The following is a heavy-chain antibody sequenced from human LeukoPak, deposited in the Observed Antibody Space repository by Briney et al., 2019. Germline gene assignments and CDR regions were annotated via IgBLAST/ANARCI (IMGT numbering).Heavy chain of an antibody. CDR3: ATLKYSYGPNY. CDR1: GFTFSSYS. Sequence: GGPLRPSCAASGFTFSSYSMNWVRQAPGKGLEWVSFISSSSSTIYYADSVKGRFTISRDNAKNSLYLQMNSLRAEDTAVYYCATLKYSYGPNYWGQGTLVTVSS. D-gene: IGHD5-18*01. V-gene: IGHV3-48*01. CDR2: ISSSSSTI. J-gene: IGHJ4*02.